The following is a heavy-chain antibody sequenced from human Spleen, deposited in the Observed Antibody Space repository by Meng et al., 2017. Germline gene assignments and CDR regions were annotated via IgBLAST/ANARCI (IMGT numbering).Heavy chain of an antibody. Sequence: EVQLVESGGGLVKPGGSLRLSGAASGFTFSDAWMSWVRQSPGKGLEWVGRVKSKIDGGTTDYAAPVKGRFTITRDDSRNTVYLQMNSLKTEDTAVYFCTADIRRDSYDNWGQGTLVTVSS. CDR3: TADIRRDSYDN. CDR2: VKSKIDGGTT. CDR1: GFTFSDAW. D-gene: IGHD2-21*02. J-gene: IGHJ4*02. V-gene: IGHV3-15*01.